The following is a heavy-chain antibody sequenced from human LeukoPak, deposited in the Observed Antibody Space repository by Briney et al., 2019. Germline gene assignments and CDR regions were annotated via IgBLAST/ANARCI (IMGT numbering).Heavy chain of an antibody. CDR2: IYTSGST. Sequence: PSETLSLTCTVSGGSISSSSYYWSWIRQPAGKGLEWIGRIYTSGSTNYNPSLKSRVTMSVDTSKNQFSLKLGSVTAADTAVYYCARGRDYGDYFDYWGQGTLVTVCS. CDR1: GGSISSSSYY. V-gene: IGHV4-61*02. CDR3: ARGRDYGDYFDY. D-gene: IGHD4-17*01. J-gene: IGHJ4*02.